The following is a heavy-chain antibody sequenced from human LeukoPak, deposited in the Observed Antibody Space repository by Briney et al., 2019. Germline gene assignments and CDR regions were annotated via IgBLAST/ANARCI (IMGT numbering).Heavy chain of an antibody. D-gene: IGHD3-22*01. J-gene: IGHJ6*02. CDR1: GYTFIGYY. Sequence: GASVKVSCKAFGYTFIGYYIHWVRQAPGQGLEWMGWINPDSAGTKYAQKFQGRVTMTSDTSISTAYMELSRLRSDDTAVYYCARDVFSRYYYDSSGSPPYGMDVWGQGTTVTVSS. CDR3: ARDVFSRYYYDSSGSPPYGMDV. V-gene: IGHV1-2*02. CDR2: INPDSAGT.